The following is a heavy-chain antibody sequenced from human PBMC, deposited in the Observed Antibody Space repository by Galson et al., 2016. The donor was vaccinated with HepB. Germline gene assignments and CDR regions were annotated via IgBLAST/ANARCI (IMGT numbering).Heavy chain of an antibody. J-gene: IGHJ4*02. CDR1: GYTFTDYY. CDR2: ISAYNGNT. CDR3: AAAVAGNFDY. V-gene: IGHV1-18*04. D-gene: IGHD6-19*01. Sequence: SVKVSCKASGYTFTDYYIHWVRQAPGQGLEWMGWISAYNGNTNYAQKLQGRVTMTTDTSTSTAYMELRSLRSDDTAVYYCAAAVAGNFDYWGQGILVTVSS.